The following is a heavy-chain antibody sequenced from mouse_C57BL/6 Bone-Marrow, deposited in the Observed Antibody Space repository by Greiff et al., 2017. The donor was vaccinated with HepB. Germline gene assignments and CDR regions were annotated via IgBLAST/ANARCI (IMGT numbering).Heavy chain of an antibody. CDR2: IYIGNGYT. CDR1: GYTFTSYG. J-gene: IGHJ3*01. CDR3: AREDYYGSSLAWFAY. Sequence: EVKLMESGAELVRPGSSVKMSCKTSGYTFTSYGINWVKQRPGQGLEWIGYIYIGNGYTEYNEKFKGKATLTSDTSSSTAYMQLSSLTSVDSAIYFCAREDYYGSSLAWFAYWGQGTLVTVSA. D-gene: IGHD1-1*01. V-gene: IGHV1-58*01.